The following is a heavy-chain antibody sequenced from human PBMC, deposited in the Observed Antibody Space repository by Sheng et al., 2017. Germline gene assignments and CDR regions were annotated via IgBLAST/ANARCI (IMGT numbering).Heavy chain of an antibody. CDR1: VAPSGVTT. J-gene: IGHJ4*02. D-gene: IGHD1-26*01. V-gene: IGHV4-4*07. CDR2: SIPVRTP. Sequence: QVQLQESGPGLVKAFRRPCPSPALSLVAPSGVTTGAGSDSPPGRDWSGLGVSIPVRTPTTTPPSKSRVTMSVDTSKNQFSLRLSSVTAADTAVYYCARSIGGSPTNYFDFWGQGTLVTVSS. CDR3: ARSIGGSPTNYFDF.